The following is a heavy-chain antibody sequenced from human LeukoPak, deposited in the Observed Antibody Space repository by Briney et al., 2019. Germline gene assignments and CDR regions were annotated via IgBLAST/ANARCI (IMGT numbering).Heavy chain of an antibody. V-gene: IGHV3-30*02. CDR2: IRYDGSNK. J-gene: IGHJ4*02. D-gene: IGHD3-22*01. CDR3: AKARGHYYDSSGYYPPFDY. Sequence: PGGSLRLSCAASGFTFSSYGMHWVRQAPGKGLEWVAFIRYDGSNKYYADSVKGRFTISRDNSKNTLYLQMNSLRAEDTAVYYCAKARGHYYDSSGYYPPFDYWGQGTLVTVSS. CDR1: GFTFSSYG.